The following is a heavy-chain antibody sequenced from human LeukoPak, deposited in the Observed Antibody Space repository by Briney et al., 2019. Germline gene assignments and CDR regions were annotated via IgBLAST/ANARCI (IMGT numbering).Heavy chain of an antibody. V-gene: IGHV3-23*01. J-gene: IGHJ4*02. D-gene: IGHD3-10*01. CDR3: AKGRDYGSGSYFDYDY. CDR2: VSGTGGTI. CDR1: GFTFTNHV. Sequence: GGSLRLSCAASGFTFTNHVMSWVRQVPGKGLQWVSAVSGTGGTIYYADSVRGRFTVSRDNSVDTVYLQMNSLRAEDTAVYYCAKGRDYGSGSYFDYDYWGQGTLVTVSS.